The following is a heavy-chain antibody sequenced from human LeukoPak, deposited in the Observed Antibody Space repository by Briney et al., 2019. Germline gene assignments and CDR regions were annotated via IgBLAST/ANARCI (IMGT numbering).Heavy chain of an antibody. V-gene: IGHV4-59*01. CDR3: AREMVGIAFDI. CDR1: GGSISSYY. D-gene: IGHD2-15*01. CDR2: IYYSGST. J-gene: IGHJ3*02. Sequence: PSETLSLTCTVSGGSISSYYWSWIRQPPGKGLEWIGYIYYSGSTNYNPSLKSRVTISVDTSKNQFSLKLSSVTAADTAVYYCAREMVGIAFDIWGQGTMVTVSS.